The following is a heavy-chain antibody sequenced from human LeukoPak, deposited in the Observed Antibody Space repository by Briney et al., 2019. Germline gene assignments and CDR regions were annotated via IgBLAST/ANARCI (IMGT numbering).Heavy chain of an antibody. D-gene: IGHD5-24*01. CDR1: GGSFSGYY. V-gene: IGHV4-34*01. J-gene: IGHJ4*02. CDR3: ARGPGWLQRHRFDY. Sequence: SETLSLTCAVYGGSFSGYYWSWIRQPPGKGLEWIGEINHSGSTNYNPSLKSRVTISVDTSKNQFSLKLSSVTAADTAVYYCARGPGWLQRHRFDYWGQGTLVTVSS. CDR2: INHSGST.